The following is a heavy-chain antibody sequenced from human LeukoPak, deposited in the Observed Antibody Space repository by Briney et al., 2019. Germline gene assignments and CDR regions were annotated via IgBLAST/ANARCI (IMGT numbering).Heavy chain of an antibody. CDR3: ARLYYYDSSGYSDYYYYYMDV. Sequence: SETLSLTCTVSGGSISSSSYYWGWIRQPPGKGLEWIGSMYYSGSTYYNPSLKSRVTISVDTSKNQFSLKLSSVTAADTAVYYCARLYYYDSSGYSDYYYYYMDVWGKGTTVTISS. J-gene: IGHJ6*03. CDR2: MYYSGST. V-gene: IGHV4-39*01. CDR1: GGSISSSSYY. D-gene: IGHD3-22*01.